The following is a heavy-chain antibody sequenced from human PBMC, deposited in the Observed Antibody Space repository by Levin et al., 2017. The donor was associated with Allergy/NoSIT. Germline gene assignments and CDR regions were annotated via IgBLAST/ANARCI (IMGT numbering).Heavy chain of an antibody. Sequence: GESLKISCAASGFTFSDGWMSWVRQAPGKGLEWVGRIKSKTDGGTTDYAAPVKGRFTITRDDSKTTVYLQMNSLKTEDTALYYCTTDRGIADRPMFDAWGQGTLVTVSS. CDR2: IKSKTDGGTT. CDR3: TTDRGIADRPMFDA. D-gene: IGHD6-6*01. V-gene: IGHV3-15*01. CDR1: GFTFSDGW. J-gene: IGHJ5*02.